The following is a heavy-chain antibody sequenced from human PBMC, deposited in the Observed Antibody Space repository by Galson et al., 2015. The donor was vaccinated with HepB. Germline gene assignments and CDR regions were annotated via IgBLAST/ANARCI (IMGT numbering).Heavy chain of an antibody. J-gene: IGHJ6*02. V-gene: IGHV2-70*04. CDR3: ARLGGNCTNGVCLYGLDV. CDR2: IDWDDDK. D-gene: IGHD2-8*01. Sequence: PALVKPTQTLTLTCTFSGFSLSTSGMRVTWIRQPPGKALEWLARIDWDDDKFYSTSLKTRLTISKDTSKNQVVHTMTNMDLVDTATYYCARLGGNCTNGVCLYGLDVWGQGTTVTVSS. CDR1: GFSLSTSGMR.